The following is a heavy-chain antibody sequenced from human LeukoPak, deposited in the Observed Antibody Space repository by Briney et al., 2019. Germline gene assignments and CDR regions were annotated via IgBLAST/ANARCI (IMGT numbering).Heavy chain of an antibody. V-gene: IGHV4-34*01. J-gene: IGHJ4*02. CDR1: GGSFGGYY. Sequence: PSETLSLTCAVYGGSFGGYYWSWIRQPPGKGLEWIGEINHSGSTNYNPSLKSRVTISVDTSKNQFSLKLSSVTAADTAVYYCARGESDYWGQGTLVTVSS. CDR2: INHSGST. CDR3: ARGESDY.